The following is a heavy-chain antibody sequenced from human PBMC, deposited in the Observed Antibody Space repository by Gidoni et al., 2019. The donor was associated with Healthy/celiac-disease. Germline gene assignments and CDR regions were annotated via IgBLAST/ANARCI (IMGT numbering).Heavy chain of an antibody. CDR3: AKDIGGWYDY. CDR1: GFTFDDYA. V-gene: IGHV3-9*01. D-gene: IGHD6-19*01. J-gene: IGHJ4*02. CDR2: ISWNSGSI. Sequence: EVQLAESGGGLVQPGRYLRLSCAAQGFTFDDYAMHGVRQAPGKGLGWVSGISWNSGSIGYADSVTGRFTISRDNAKNSLYLQMNSLRAEDTALYYCAKDIGGWYDYWGQGTLVTVSS.